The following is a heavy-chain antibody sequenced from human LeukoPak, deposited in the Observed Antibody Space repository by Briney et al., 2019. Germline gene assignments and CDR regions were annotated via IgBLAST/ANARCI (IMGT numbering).Heavy chain of an antibody. J-gene: IGHJ4*02. Sequence: SETLSLTCTVSGASMSDYYWSWIRQPPGKGLEWIGYIYYTGSTNYNPSLKSRVTISVDTSKNQISLKLSSVTAADSAVYYCVRRVRYFGQNDYWGQGTLVTVSS. CDR1: GASMSDYY. D-gene: IGHD3-9*01. CDR3: VRRVRYFGQNDY. CDR2: IYYTGST. V-gene: IGHV4-59*08.